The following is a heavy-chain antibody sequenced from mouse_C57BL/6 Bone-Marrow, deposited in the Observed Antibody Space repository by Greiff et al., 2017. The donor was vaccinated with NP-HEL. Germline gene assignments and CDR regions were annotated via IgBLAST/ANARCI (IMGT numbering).Heavy chain of an antibody. J-gene: IGHJ3*01. CDR3: ASLDYKFAY. Sequence: QVQLQQPGAELVRPGSSVKLSCKASGYTFTSYWMHWVKQRPIQGLEWIGNIDPSDSGTHYNQKFKDKATLTVDKSSSTAYMQLSSLTSEDSAVYYCASLDYKFAYWGQGTLVTVSA. CDR1: GYTFTSYW. CDR2: IDPSDSGT. V-gene: IGHV1-52*01. D-gene: IGHD2-4*01.